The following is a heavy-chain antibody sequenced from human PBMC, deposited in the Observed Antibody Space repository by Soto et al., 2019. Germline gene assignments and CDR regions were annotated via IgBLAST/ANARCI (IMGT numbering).Heavy chain of an antibody. CDR2: ISSSSSTI. D-gene: IGHD3-22*01. CDR3: ARVGYYDSSGYYYPPGFDY. V-gene: IGHV3-48*01. Sequence: PGGSLRLSCAASGFTFSSYSMNWVRQAPGKGLEWVSYISSSSSTIYYADSVKGRFTISRDNAKNSLYLQMNSLRAEDTAVYYSARVGYYDSSGYYYPPGFDYWGQGTLVTVSS. CDR1: GFTFSSYS. J-gene: IGHJ4*02.